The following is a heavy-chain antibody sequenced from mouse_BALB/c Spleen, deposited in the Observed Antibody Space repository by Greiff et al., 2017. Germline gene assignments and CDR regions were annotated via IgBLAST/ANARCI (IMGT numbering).Heavy chain of an antibody. CDR1: GFTFSSYG. V-gene: IGHV5-6*01. J-gene: IGHJ2*01. CDR3: ARAYYGYLDY. Sequence: EVKLMESGGDLVKPGGSLKLSCAASGFTFSSYGMSWVRQTPDKRLEWVATISSGGSYTYYPDSVKGRFTISRDNARNILYLQMSSLRSEDTAMYYCARAYYGYLDYWGQGTTLTVSS. D-gene: IGHD1-1*01. CDR2: ISSGGSYT.